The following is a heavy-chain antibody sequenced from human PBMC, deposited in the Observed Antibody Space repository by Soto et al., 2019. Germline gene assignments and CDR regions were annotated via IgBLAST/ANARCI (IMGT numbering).Heavy chain of an antibody. CDR1: GGTFSSYA. J-gene: IGHJ5*02. CDR2: TIPIFGTA. CDR3: ARGGGSYPFDNWFAP. Sequence: QVQLVQSGAEVKKPGSSVKVSCKASGGTFSSYAISWVRQAPGQGLEWMGGTIPIFGTANYAQKLQGRVTITADESTSTAYMERSSLRSEDTAVYYCARGGGSYPFDNWFAPWGQGTLVTVSS. D-gene: IGHD3-16*01. V-gene: IGHV1-69*01.